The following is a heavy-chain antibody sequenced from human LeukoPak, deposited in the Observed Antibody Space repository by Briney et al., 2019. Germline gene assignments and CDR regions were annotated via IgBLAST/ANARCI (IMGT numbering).Heavy chain of an antibody. CDR2: NDYSGST. V-gene: IGHV4-59*11. CDR3: ARGATFRGTYYMDV. J-gene: IGHJ6*03. CDR1: GGPISTHY. D-gene: IGHD3-10*01. Sequence: SETLSLTCIVSGGPISTHYWSWSRQPPGKGLEWIGYNDYSGSTNYNPSLKSRVTISVDTSKSHFSLKLNSVTAADTAVYYCARGATFRGTYYMDVWGKGTTVTVSS.